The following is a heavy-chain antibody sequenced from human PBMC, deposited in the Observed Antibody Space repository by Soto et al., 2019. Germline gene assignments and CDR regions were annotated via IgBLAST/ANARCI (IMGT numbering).Heavy chain of an antibody. CDR1: GFTFDDNA. Sequence: GGSLRLSCAVSGFTFDDNAMHWVRQAPEKGLEWVSGINWKSDIGYADSVKGRFTISRDNAENSLYLQMDSLRVEDTAVYYCAREGALKPFSSWGQGALVTVSS. CDR3: AREGALKPFSS. CDR2: INWKSDI. V-gene: IGHV3-9*01. J-gene: IGHJ5*02.